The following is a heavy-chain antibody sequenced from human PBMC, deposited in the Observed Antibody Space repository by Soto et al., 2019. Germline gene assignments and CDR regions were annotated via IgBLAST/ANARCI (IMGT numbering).Heavy chain of an antibody. J-gene: IGHJ6*02. Sequence: GESLKISCKGSGYSLTSYWIGWVRQMPGKGLEWMGIIYPGDSDTRYSPSFQGQVTISADKSISTAYLQWSSLKASDTAMYYCARPKLELRSGYYGMDVWGQGTTGTVSS. D-gene: IGHD1-7*01. V-gene: IGHV5-51*01. CDR2: IYPGDSDT. CDR3: ARPKLELRSGYYGMDV. CDR1: GYSLTSYW.